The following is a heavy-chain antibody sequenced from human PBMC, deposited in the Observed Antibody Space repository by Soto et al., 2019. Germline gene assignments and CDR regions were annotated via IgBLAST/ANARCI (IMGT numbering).Heavy chain of an antibody. J-gene: IGHJ4*02. CDR3: ARSSIKPQVFMYPFDS. CDR2: IYYDGNT. V-gene: IGHV4-39*01. Sequence: SETLSLTCTVSGDSVPSASHYWGWIRQPPGKGLESIANIYYDGNTYYNPSLKGRVTISLDTSKNQFSLRLNSVTAADTAVYYCARSSIKPQVFMYPFDSWSQGTLVTVS. D-gene: IGHD3-3*01. CDR1: GDSVPSASHY.